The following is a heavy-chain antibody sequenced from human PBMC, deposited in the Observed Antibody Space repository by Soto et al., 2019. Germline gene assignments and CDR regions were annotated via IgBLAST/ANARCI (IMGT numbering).Heavy chain of an antibody. D-gene: IGHD3-22*01. J-gene: IGHJ5*02. CDR2: ISGSGGST. CDR1: GFTFSSYA. Sequence: VQLLESGGGLVQPGGSLRLSCAASGFTFSSYAMSWVRQAPGKGLEWVSAISGSGGSTYYADSVKGRFTISRDNSKNTLYLQMNSLRAEDTAVYYCAKPPRPAYYYDSSGYTNWFDPWGQGTLVTVSS. CDR3: AKPPRPAYYYDSSGYTNWFDP. V-gene: IGHV3-23*01.